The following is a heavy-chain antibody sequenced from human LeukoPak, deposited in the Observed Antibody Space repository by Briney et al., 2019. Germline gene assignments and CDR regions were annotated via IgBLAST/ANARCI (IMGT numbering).Heavy chain of an antibody. V-gene: IGHV3-11*04. J-gene: IGHJ4*02. CDR1: GFTFSDYN. D-gene: IGHD5-12*01. Sequence: GGSLRLSCAASGFTFSDYNMRWIRQAPGKGLEWVSSISRSGSTKYYADSVKGRFTISRDNSKNTLYLQMNSLRPEDTAVYYCARARPSMWIDYWGQGTLVTVSS. CDR2: ISRSGSTK. CDR3: ARARPSMWIDY.